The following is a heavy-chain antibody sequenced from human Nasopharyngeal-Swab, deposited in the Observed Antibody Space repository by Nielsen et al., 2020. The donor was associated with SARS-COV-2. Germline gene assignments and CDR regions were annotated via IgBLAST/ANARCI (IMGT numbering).Heavy chain of an antibody. D-gene: IGHD3-22*01. CDR2: IYYSGST. Sequence: SETLSLTCTVSGGSISSYSWSWIRLPPGKGLEWIGYIYYSGSTNYNPSLKSRVTISVDTSKNQFSLKLSSVTAADTAVYYCARGSPSGYYPDYWGQGNLGTVSS. CDR3: ARGSPSGYYPDY. CDR1: GGSISSYS. J-gene: IGHJ4*02. V-gene: IGHV4-59*12.